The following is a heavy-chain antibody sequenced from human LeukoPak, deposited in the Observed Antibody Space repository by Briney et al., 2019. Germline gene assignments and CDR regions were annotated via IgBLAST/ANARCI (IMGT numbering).Heavy chain of an antibody. CDR3: ARDSDGSRITMVRGVIHWFDP. V-gene: IGHV1-24*01. Sequence: ASVKVSCKVSGYTLTELSMHWIRQAPGKGLEWMGGFDPEDGETIYAQKFQGRVTITADKSTSTAYMELSSLRSEDTAVYYCARDSDGSRITMVRGVIHWFDPWGQGTLVTVSS. J-gene: IGHJ5*02. D-gene: IGHD3-10*01. CDR2: FDPEDGET. CDR1: GYTLTELS.